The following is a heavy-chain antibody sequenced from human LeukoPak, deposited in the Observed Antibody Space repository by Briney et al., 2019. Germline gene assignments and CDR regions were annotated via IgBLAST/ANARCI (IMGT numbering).Heavy chain of an antibody. CDR3: ARGEETREYYDNIGYFDY. V-gene: IGHV1-18*01. J-gene: IGHJ4*02. CDR1: GYTFTSYG. D-gene: IGHD3-22*01. CDR2: ISAYNGNT. Sequence: ASVKVSCKASGYTFTSYGISWVRQAPGQGLEWMGWISAYNGNTNYAQKLQGRVTITTDESTSTAYMELSSLRSEDTAIYYCARGEETREYYDNIGYFDYWGQGTLVTVSS.